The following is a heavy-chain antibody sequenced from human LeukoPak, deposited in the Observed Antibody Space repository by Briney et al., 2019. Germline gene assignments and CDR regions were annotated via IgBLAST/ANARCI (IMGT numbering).Heavy chain of an antibody. CDR3: AKEHIVVVPAAIPTPHPIYYYYGMDV. CDR2: ISYDGSNK. V-gene: IGHV3-30*18. CDR1: GFTFSSYG. D-gene: IGHD2-2*02. J-gene: IGHJ6*02. Sequence: PGGSLRLSCAASGFTFSSYGMHWVRQAPGKGLEWVAVISYDGSNKYYPDSVKGRFTISRDNSKNTLYLQMNSLRAEDTAVYYCAKEHIVVVPAAIPTPHPIYYYYGMDVWGQGTTVTVSS.